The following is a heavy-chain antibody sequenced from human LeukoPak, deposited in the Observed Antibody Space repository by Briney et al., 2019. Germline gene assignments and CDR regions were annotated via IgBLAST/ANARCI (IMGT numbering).Heavy chain of an antibody. D-gene: IGHD3-10*02. V-gene: IGHV4-39*01. Sequence: SETLSLTCNVSGGSIRSTSNYWGWIRQSPEKGLEWIGSMDYGGSAYYNPSLKSRVTISVDTSKNRFSLKLDSVTAADTAIYFCARRRVYVFDYWGQGTLVTVSS. J-gene: IGHJ4*02. CDR3: ARRRVYVFDY. CDR1: GGSIRSTSNY. CDR2: MDYGGSA.